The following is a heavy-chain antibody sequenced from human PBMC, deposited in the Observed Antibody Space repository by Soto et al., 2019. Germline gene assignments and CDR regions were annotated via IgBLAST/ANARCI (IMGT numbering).Heavy chain of an antibody. Sequence: ASVKVSCKASGYTFTGYYMHWVRQAPGQGLEWMGWINPNSGGTNYAQKFQGWVTMTRDTSISTAYMELSRLRSDDTAVYYCARERGAAAGTRADAFDIWGQGTMVTVSS. V-gene: IGHV1-2*04. CDR2: INPNSGGT. CDR3: ARERGAAAGTRADAFDI. CDR1: GYTFTGYY. J-gene: IGHJ3*02. D-gene: IGHD6-13*01.